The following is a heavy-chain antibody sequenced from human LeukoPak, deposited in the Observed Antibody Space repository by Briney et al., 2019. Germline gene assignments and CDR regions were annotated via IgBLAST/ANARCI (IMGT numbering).Heavy chain of an antibody. V-gene: IGHV3-30*18. D-gene: IGHD3-22*01. Sequence: GGSLRLSCAASGFTFSSHSMAWVRQAPGKGLEWVAVISYDGSNKYYADSVKGRFTISRDNSKNTLYLQMNSLRAEDTAVYYCAKDSGSSGYPRGFDYWGQGTLVTVSS. J-gene: IGHJ4*02. CDR3: AKDSGSSGYPRGFDY. CDR2: ISYDGSNK. CDR1: GFTFSSHS.